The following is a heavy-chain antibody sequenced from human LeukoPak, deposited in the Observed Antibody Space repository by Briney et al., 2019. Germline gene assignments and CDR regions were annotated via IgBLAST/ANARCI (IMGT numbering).Heavy chain of an antibody. CDR1: GFTFGDYA. Sequence: PGRSLRLSCAASGFTFGDYAMAWVRQAPGKGLEWVGSIRSKAYGGTTQYAASAKGRFTISRDDSTSIAYVQMNSLKSEDTAVYHCARVEPLPSSGIEVAADYWGQGTLVTVSS. V-gene: IGHV3-49*04. J-gene: IGHJ4*02. CDR2: IRSKAYGGTT. CDR3: ARVEPLPSSGIEVAADY. D-gene: IGHD6-19*01.